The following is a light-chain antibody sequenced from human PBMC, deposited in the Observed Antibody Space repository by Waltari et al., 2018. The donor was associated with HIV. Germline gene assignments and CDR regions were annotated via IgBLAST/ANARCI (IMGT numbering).Light chain of an antibody. J-gene: IGLJ2*01. CDR2: DLS. V-gene: IGLV2-14*01. Sequence: QSALTQPASVSGSPGQSITISCTGTSGDVGGYNYVSWYQQHPGKAPKLMIYDLSNRPSGVSNRFSGSKSGNTASLTISGLQAEDEADYYCSSYTSSSTFYVVFGGGTKLTVL. CDR1: SGDVGGYNY. CDR3: SSYTSSSTFYVV.